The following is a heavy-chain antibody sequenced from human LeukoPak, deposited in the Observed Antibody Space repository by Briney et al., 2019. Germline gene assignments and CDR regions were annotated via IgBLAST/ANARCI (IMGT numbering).Heavy chain of an antibody. CDR3: TRDLWGPPNVVIAIPNGY. CDR1: GFTFSTYW. V-gene: IGHV3-7*01. D-gene: IGHD2-21*01. J-gene: IGHJ4*02. Sequence: GGSLRLSCAASGFTFSTYWMSWVRQAPGKGLEFVANIKQDGSEKYYVDSVKGRFTISRDNAKNSLYLQMNSLRAEDTAVYYCTRDLWGPPNVVIAIPNGYWGQGTLVTVSS. CDR2: IKQDGSEK.